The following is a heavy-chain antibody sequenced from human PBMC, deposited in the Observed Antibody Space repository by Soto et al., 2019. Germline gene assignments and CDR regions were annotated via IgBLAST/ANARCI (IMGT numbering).Heavy chain of an antibody. CDR1: GGSISSYY. CDR3: ATSEGDNWNQNWFDP. D-gene: IGHD1-20*01. J-gene: IGHJ5*02. Sequence: PSETLSLTCTVSGGSISSYYWSWIRQPPGKGLEWIGYIYYSGSTNYNPSLKSRVTISVDTSKNQFSLKLSSVTAADTAVYYCATSEGDNWNQNWFDPWGQGTLVTVS. CDR2: IYYSGST. V-gene: IGHV4-59*01.